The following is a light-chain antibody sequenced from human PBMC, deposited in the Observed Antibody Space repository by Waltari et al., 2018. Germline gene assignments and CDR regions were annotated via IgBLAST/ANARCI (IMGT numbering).Light chain of an antibody. CDR2: DAS. CDR3: QQRANWPIT. Sequence: EIVLTQSPATLSLSPGDIATLSCRASQSIDNYLAWYQQKPGQAPRPLNYDASYRATGIPVRFSGSGSGTDFTLTISSLEPEDFAVYYCQQRANWPITFGQGTRLEIK. V-gene: IGKV3-11*01. J-gene: IGKJ5*01. CDR1: QSIDNY.